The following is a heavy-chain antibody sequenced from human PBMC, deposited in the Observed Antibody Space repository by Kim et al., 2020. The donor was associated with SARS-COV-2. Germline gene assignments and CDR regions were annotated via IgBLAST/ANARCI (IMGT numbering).Heavy chain of an antibody. Sequence: SETLSLTCTVSGGSISSGGYYWSWIRQHPGKGLEWIGYIYYSGSTYYNPSLKSRVTISVDTSKNQFSLKLSSVTAADTAVYYCARSRSGSYRERHFDYWGQGTLVTVSS. J-gene: IGHJ4*02. CDR1: GGSISSGGYY. CDR2: IYYSGST. D-gene: IGHD1-26*01. CDR3: ARSRSGSYRERHFDY. V-gene: IGHV4-31*03.